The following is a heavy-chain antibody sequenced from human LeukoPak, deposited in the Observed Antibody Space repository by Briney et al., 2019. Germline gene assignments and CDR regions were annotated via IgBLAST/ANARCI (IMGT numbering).Heavy chain of an antibody. CDR1: GFTFSSYW. J-gene: IGHJ3*02. Sequence: GGSLRLSCAASGFTFSSYWMHWVRQAPGKGLVWVARINSDGSRTTYADSVKGRFTISRDNAKNTLFLQMNSLRVEDTAVYYCAKQRFGELFSAFDMWGQGTMVTVSS. D-gene: IGHD3-10*01. V-gene: IGHV3-74*01. CDR3: AKQRFGELFSAFDM. CDR2: INSDGSRT.